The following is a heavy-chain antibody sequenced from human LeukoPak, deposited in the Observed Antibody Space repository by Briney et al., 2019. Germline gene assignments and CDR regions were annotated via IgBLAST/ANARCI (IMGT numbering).Heavy chain of an antibody. V-gene: IGHV4-34*01. D-gene: IGHD3-22*01. J-gene: IGHJ4*02. CDR1: GGSFSGYY. Sequence: PSETLSLTCAVYGGSFSGYYWSWIRQPPGKGLEWIGEINHSGSTNYNPSLKSRVTISVDTSKNQFSLKLSSVTAAGTAVYYCARQDYYDSSGYYTSFWGQGTLVTVSS. CDR3: ARQDYYDSSGYYTSF. CDR2: INHSGST.